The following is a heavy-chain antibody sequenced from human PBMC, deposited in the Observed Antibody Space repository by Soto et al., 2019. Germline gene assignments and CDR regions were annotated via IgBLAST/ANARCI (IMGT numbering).Heavy chain of an antibody. D-gene: IGHD3-10*01. CDR2: IYHSGST. V-gene: IGHV4-4*02. Sequence: QVQLQESGPGLVKPSGTLSLTCAVSGGSISSSNWWSWVRQPPGKGLEWIGEIYHSGSTNYNPSLKSRVTISVDKSKNQFSLKLSSVTAADTAVYYCARAYYGSGQDMPLDAFDIWGQGTMVTVSS. J-gene: IGHJ3*02. CDR1: GGSISSSNW. CDR3: ARAYYGSGQDMPLDAFDI.